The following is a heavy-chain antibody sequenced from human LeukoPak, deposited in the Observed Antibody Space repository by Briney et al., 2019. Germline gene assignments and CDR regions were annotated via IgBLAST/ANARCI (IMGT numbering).Heavy chain of an antibody. CDR2: IYASGST. V-gene: IGHV4-4*07. Sequence: SETLSLTCTVSGGSINSYYWSWIRQPAGKGLEWIGRIYASGSTNYNPSLKSRVTMSVDTSKNQFSLKLSSVTAADTAVYFCARLSTHDAFEIWGQGTMVTVSS. J-gene: IGHJ3*02. CDR3: ARLSTHDAFEI. CDR1: GGSINSYY. D-gene: IGHD3-3*02.